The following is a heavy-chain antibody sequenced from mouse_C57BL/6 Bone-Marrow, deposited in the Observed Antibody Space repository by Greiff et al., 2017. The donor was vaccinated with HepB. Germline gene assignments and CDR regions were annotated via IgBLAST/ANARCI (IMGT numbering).Heavy chain of an antibody. CDR1: GYTFTSYG. V-gene: IGHV1-81*01. J-gene: IGHJ2*01. D-gene: IGHD2-3*01. Sequence: VKLQESGAELARPGASVKLSCKASGYTFTSYGISWVKQRTGQGLEWIGEIYPRSGNTYYNEKFKGKATLTADKSSSTAYMELRSLTSEDSAVYFCARYDGYYFDYWGQGTTLTVSS. CDR2: IYPRSGNT. CDR3: ARYDGYYFDY.